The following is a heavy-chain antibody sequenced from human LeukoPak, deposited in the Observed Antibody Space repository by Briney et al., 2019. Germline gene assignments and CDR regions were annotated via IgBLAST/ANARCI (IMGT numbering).Heavy chain of an antibody. CDR2: IYYTGRT. CDR1: GDSVNNTNW. J-gene: IGHJ5*02. Sequence: SETLSLTCAVSGDSVNNTNWWTWVRQSPGKGLEWIGYIYYTGRTNYNPSLRSRVTISVDTPKNQFSLKLSSVTAADTAVFYCAREYSRSSGNWFDPWGQGTLVTVSS. D-gene: IGHD6-6*01. CDR3: AREYSRSSGNWFDP. V-gene: IGHV4-4*02.